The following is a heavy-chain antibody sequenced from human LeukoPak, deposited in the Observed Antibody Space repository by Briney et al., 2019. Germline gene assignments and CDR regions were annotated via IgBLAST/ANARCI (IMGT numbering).Heavy chain of an antibody. J-gene: IGHJ3*02. V-gene: IGHV3-11*05. D-gene: IGHD3-22*01. CDR3: ARDMGSGSSAFYSLTDTFDI. Sequence: RGSLRLSCAASGFTFSDYYMNWIRQAPGKGLESISFISGSSTHTNYADSVKGRFTVSRDNAKSSVDLQMSGLRAEDTAVYYCARDMGSGSSAFYSLTDTFDIWGQGTMVPVS. CDR1: GFTFSDYY. CDR2: ISGSSTHT.